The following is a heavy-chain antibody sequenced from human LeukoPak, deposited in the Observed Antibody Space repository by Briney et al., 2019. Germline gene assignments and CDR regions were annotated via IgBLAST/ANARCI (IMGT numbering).Heavy chain of an antibody. J-gene: IGHJ3*02. D-gene: IGHD7-27*01. Sequence: GASVKVSCTASGYTFTSYGISWVRQAPAQGLEWVGWISAYNGNTNYAQKLQGRVTMSTDISTSTAYMELRSLRSDDTAVYYGARARLTGDAFDIWGQGPMVTVSS. CDR1: GYTFTSYG. CDR3: ARARLTGDAFDI. V-gene: IGHV1-18*01. CDR2: ISAYNGNT.